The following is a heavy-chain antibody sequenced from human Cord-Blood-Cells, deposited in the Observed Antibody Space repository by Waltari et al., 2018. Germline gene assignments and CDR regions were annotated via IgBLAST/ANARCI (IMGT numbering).Heavy chain of an antibody. V-gene: IGHV1-69*01. D-gene: IGHD6-13*01. CDR3: AREPYSSSWYFDY. J-gene: IGHJ4*02. CDR2: IIPIFGTA. Sequence: IIPIFGTANYAQKFQGRVTITADESTSTAYMELSSLRSEDTAVYYCAREPYSSSWYFDYWGQGTLVTVSS.